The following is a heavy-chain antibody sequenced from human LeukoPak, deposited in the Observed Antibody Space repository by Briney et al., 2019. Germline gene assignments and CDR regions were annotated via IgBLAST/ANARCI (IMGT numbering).Heavy chain of an antibody. CDR1: GFTFSSYA. J-gene: IGHJ5*02. V-gene: IGHV3-30-3*01. D-gene: IGHD6-13*01. Sequence: GGSLRLSCAASGFTFSSYAMHWVRQAPGKGLEWVAVISYDGSNKYYADSVKGRFTISRDNSKNTLYLQMNSLRAEDTAVYYCAREALGIAAAGPNNWFDHWGQGTLVTVSS. CDR3: AREALGIAAAGPNNWFDH. CDR2: ISYDGSNK.